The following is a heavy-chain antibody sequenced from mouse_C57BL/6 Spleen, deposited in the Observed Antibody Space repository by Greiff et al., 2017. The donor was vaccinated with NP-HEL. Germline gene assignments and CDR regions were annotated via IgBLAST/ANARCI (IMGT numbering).Heavy chain of an antibody. V-gene: IGHV6-3*01. J-gene: IGHJ3*01. CDR1: GFTFSNYW. D-gene: IGHD2-4*01. Sequence: DVQLQESGGGLVQPGGSMKLSCVASGFTFSNYWMNWVRQSPEKGLEWVAQIRLKSDNYATHYAESVKGRFTISRDDSKSSVYLQMNNLRAEDTGIYYCTEGDYDGKAWFAYWGQGTLVTVSA. CDR3: TEGDYDGKAWFAY. CDR2: IRLKSDNYAT.